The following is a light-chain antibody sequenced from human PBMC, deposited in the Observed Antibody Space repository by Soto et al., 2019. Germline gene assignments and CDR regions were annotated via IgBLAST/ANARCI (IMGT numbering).Light chain of an antibody. J-gene: IGKJ2*01. CDR2: DAS. Sequence: EIVMTQFPATLSVSPGERVTLSCRASQSVRSYLAWYQQKPGQAPRLLIYDASTRATGIPARFSGSGSGTEFTLTISSVQSEDFGVYYCQQYNDWPPLDVFGQGTKLEIK. CDR3: QQYNDWPPLDV. CDR1: QSVRSY. V-gene: IGKV3-15*01.